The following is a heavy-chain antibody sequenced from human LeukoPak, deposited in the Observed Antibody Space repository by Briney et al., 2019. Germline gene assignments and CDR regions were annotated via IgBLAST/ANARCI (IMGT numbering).Heavy chain of an antibody. Sequence: GGSLRLSCATSGFTFHDYAMHWVRQAPGKGLEWVSLISGDGYSTYYADSVKGRFTISRDNRKNSLYLQMNSLRSDDIAFYYCAKDGYGDYDYWGQGTFVTVSS. V-gene: IGHV3-43*02. D-gene: IGHD4-17*01. CDR2: ISGDGYST. CDR1: GFTFHDYA. CDR3: AKDGYGDYDY. J-gene: IGHJ4*02.